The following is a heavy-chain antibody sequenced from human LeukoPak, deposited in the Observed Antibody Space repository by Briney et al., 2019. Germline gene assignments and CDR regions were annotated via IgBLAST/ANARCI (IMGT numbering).Heavy chain of an antibody. D-gene: IGHD3-10*01. CDR1: GFTFSSYA. Sequence: GGSLRLSRAASGFTFSSYAMNWVRQAPGKGLEWASSISGNGGTTYYADSVKGRFTISRDNSKNTLYLQMNSLRAEDTAAYYCVKGWSVRRALDAFDIWGQGTLVTVSS. CDR3: VKGWSVRRALDAFDI. V-gene: IGHV3-23*01. CDR2: ISGNGGTT. J-gene: IGHJ3*02.